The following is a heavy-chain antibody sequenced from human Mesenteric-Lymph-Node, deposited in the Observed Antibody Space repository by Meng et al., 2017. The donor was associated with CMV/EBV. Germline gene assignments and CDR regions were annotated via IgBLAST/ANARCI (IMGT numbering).Heavy chain of an antibody. CDR2: VHHSGTT. Sequence: QRQESGQGLVKPSETLSLSCIVSGASISNSTYYWTWIRQPPGKGLEWIGSVHHSGTTYYNPSLKGRLTISVDTSANLFSLRLTTVTAADTATYYCARRGNYDSDYSEYWGQGTLVTVSS. CDR1: GASISNSTYY. D-gene: IGHD3-22*01. V-gene: IGHV4-39*01. CDR3: ARRGNYDSDYSEY. J-gene: IGHJ4*02.